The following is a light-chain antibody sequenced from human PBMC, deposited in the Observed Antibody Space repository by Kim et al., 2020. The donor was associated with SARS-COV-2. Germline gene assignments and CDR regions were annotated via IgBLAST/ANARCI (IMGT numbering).Light chain of an antibody. CDR1: RGSITSNY. Sequence: KTLPTSCPPRRGSITSNYVQWHQQRPCSSPPTLIFADDQRPSGVPDRFSASIDSSSNSASLTISELKTEDEGDYYSQSYDSNIQGVFGGGTQLTVL. CDR2: ADD. V-gene: IGLV6-57*01. CDR3: QSYDSNIQGV. J-gene: IGLJ3*02.